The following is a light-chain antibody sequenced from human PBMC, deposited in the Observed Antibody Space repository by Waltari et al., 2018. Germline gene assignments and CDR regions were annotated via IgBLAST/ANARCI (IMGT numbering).Light chain of an antibody. CDR2: SAS. CDR1: QGFSSY. CDR3: QQLSSQPLT. Sequence: DIQLTQSPSFLSASVGDRVTITCRASQGFSSYVAWYQQNPGKAPRLLIHSASTLQSGVPSRFSGSGSGTEFTLTISSLQPEDFASYYCQQLSSQPLTFGGGTKVEI. J-gene: IGKJ4*01. V-gene: IGKV1-9*01.